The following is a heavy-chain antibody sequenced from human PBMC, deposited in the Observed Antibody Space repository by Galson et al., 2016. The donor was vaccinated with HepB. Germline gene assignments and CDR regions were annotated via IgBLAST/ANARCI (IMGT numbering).Heavy chain of an antibody. D-gene: IGHD2-2*01. CDR1: GGPFTNYA. J-gene: IGHJ4*02. CDR2: IIPFFLTP. Sequence: SVKVSCKAVGGPFTNYAVNWVRQAPGQGLEWMGGIIPFFLTPSYSHKFQDRVTISADQSTSTVFMELRMLTSEDTAVYFCARESTEYISTWVKFDFWGQGTRVAGSS. V-gene: IGHV1-69*13. CDR3: ARESTEYISTWVKFDF.